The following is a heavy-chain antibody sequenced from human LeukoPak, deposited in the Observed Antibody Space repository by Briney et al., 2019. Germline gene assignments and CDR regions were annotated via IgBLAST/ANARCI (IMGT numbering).Heavy chain of an antibody. CDR3: AGVMVYVDYYYYYMDV. CDR1: GFTVSSNY. CDR2: ISGSGGST. Sequence: QPGGSLRLSCAASGFTVSSNYMSWVRQAPGKGLEWVSAISGSGGSTYYADSVKGRFTISRDNSKNTLYLQVNSLRAEDTAVYYCAGVMVYVDYYYYYMDVWGKGTTVTVSS. J-gene: IGHJ6*03. D-gene: IGHD2-8*01. V-gene: IGHV3-23*01.